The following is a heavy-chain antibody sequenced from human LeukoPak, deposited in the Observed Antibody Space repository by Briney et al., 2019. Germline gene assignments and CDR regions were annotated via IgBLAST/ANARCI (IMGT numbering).Heavy chain of an antibody. D-gene: IGHD2-15*01. CDR3: ARDRIMVVGPYNWFDP. Sequence: GSLRLSCAASGFTFSSYEMNWLRQAPGKGLEWISYISSSGSTIYYADSVKGRFTISRDNAENSLYLHMSSLRAEDTALYYCARDRIMVVGPYNWFDPWGQGTLVTVSS. J-gene: IGHJ5*02. CDR2: ISSSGSTI. V-gene: IGHV3-48*03. CDR1: GFTFSSYE.